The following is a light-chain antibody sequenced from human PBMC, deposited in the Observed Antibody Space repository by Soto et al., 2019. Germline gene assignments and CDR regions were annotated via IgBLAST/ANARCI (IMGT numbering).Light chain of an antibody. V-gene: IGKV3-20*01. Sequence: VMTQSPVTLSVSPGDTATLSCRASQRVSSHLAWYQQKPGQAPRLLIYAASSRATGIPDRFSGTGSETDFTLTISRLEPEDFAVYYCQQYDNSPITFGQGTRLEI. J-gene: IGKJ5*01. CDR3: QQYDNSPIT. CDR1: QRVSSH. CDR2: AAS.